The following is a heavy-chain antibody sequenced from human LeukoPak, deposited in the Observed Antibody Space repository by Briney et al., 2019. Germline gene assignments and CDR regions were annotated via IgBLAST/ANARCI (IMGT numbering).Heavy chain of an antibody. CDR2: IWYDGSNK. CDR3: ASSYGPTRDALYGMDV. D-gene: IGHD5-18*01. Sequence: PGGSLRLSCAASGFTFSTYGMHWVRQAPGKGLEWVAVIWYDGSNKYYADSVKGRFAISRDNSKNTLYLQMNSLRAEDTAVYYCASSYGPTRDALYGMDVWGQGTTVTVSS. V-gene: IGHV3-33*01. CDR1: GFTFSTYG. J-gene: IGHJ6*02.